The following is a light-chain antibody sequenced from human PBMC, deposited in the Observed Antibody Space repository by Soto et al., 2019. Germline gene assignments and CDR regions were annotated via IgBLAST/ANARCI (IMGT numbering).Light chain of an antibody. CDR3: YSYAGENLYV. CDR2: EGT. Sequence: QSVLTQPASVSASPGQSITIPCTGTSSDVASYNLVSWFQQHPGKVPKLLIYEGTKRPSGLSDRFSGSKSGTTASLTISGLQAEDEAHYYCYSYAGENLYVFGTGTKVTVL. V-gene: IGLV2-23*01. CDR1: SSDVASYNL. J-gene: IGLJ1*01.